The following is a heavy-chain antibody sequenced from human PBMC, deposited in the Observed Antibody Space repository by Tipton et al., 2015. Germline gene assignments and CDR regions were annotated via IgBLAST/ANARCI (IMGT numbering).Heavy chain of an antibody. CDR2: INPHSGGT. Sequence: QLVQSGAEVKKPGSSVKVSCKASGYTFTGYYIHWVRQAPGRGLEWMGWINPHSGGTTYAENFQGRVTMTRDTSISTAYMELSRLTSDHTAVYYCARDKSKEDWAPYFNFDTWGQGTLITVSS. J-gene: IGHJ5*02. CDR3: ARDKSKEDWAPYFNFDT. V-gene: IGHV1-2*02. CDR1: GYTFTGYY. D-gene: IGHD2/OR15-2a*01.